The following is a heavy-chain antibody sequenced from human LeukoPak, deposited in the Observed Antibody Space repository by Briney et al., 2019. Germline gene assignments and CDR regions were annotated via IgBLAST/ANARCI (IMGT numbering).Heavy chain of an antibody. D-gene: IGHD3-10*01. J-gene: IGHJ6*02. Sequence: GRSLRLSCAASGFTFSSYAMHWVRQAPGKGLEWVAVISYDGSNKYYADSVKGRFTISRDNSKNTLYLQMNSLRAEDTAVYYCARDYYGSGSYYPYYYYGMDVWGQGTTVTVSS. CDR1: GFTFSSYA. CDR3: ARDYYGSGSYYPYYYYGMDV. CDR2: ISYDGSNK. V-gene: IGHV3-30-3*01.